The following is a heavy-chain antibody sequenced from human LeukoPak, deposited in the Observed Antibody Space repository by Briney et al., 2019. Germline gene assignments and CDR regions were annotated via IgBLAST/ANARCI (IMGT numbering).Heavy chain of an antibody. CDR3: ARNRYGSSYDAFDI. J-gene: IGHJ3*02. Sequence: QPGGSLRLSCAASRFTFTSYEMSWVRQAPGKGLEWVSYISSGSTIYYADSVKGRFTISRDNAKNSLYLQMNSLRAEDTAVYYCARNRYGSSYDAFDIWAKGQWSPSLQ. CDR1: RFTFTSYE. V-gene: IGHV3-48*03. D-gene: IGHD3-10*01. CDR2: ISSGSTI.